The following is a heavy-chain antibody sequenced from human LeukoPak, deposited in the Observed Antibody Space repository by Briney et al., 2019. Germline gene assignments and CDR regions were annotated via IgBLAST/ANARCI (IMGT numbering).Heavy chain of an antibody. D-gene: IGHD6-19*01. Sequence: PSETLSLTCAVYGGSFSGYYWTWIRQPPGKGLEWIGEINHSGTSNYNPSLKSRVTISVDTSKNQFSLKLSSVTAADTAVYYCAGLSGWYNNYWGQGTLVTVSS. V-gene: IGHV4-34*01. CDR2: INHSGTS. CDR3: AGLSGWYNNY. J-gene: IGHJ4*02. CDR1: GGSFSGYY.